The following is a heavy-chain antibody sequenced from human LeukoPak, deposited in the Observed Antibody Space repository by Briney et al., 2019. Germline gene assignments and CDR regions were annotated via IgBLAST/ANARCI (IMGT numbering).Heavy chain of an antibody. Sequence: PGGSLRLSCAASGFSFSSYAMSWVRQAPGKGLEWVSSISGSGGSTYCADSVEGRFTISRDNSKNTLYLQMNSLRAEGTAVYYCAKDLQPSSNFGVANYFDYWGQGTLVTVSS. D-gene: IGHD3-3*01. CDR3: AKDLQPSSNFGVANYFDY. J-gene: IGHJ4*02. V-gene: IGHV3-23*01. CDR1: GFSFSSYA. CDR2: ISGSGGST.